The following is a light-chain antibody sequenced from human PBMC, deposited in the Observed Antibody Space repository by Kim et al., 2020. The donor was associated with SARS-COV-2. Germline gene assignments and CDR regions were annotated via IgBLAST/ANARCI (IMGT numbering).Light chain of an antibody. CDR2: GAS. V-gene: IGKV3-20*01. CDR1: ESLSGNY. Sequence: EIVLTQSPGTLSVSRGERVTLSCRASESLSGNYLAWYQHKPGQAPRLLIYGASKRATNVPGTFIGSGSGTDFTLTITRLEPDDFAVFYCQQYSASPWTFGPGTKVDIK. CDR3: QQYSASPWT. J-gene: IGKJ1*01.